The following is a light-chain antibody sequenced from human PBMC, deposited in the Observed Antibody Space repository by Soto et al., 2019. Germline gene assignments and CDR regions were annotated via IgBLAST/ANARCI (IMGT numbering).Light chain of an antibody. CDR3: SSYTTSSPLV. V-gene: IGLV2-14*01. J-gene: IGLJ3*02. CDR2: EVS. Sequence: QSALTQPASVSGSPGQSITISCTGSSTDVGYYNYVAWYQHHPGKAPKLMIYEVSNRPSGVSNRFSGSKSGNTASLAISGLQAEDEADYYCSSYTTSSPLVFGGGTKLTVL. CDR1: STDVGYYNY.